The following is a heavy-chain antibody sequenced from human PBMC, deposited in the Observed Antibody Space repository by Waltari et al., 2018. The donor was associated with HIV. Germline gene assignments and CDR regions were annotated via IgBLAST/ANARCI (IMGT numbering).Heavy chain of an antibody. Sequence: QVQLQESGPGLVKPSETLSLTCSVSGDSVGSGSYYWSWLRQPPGQGLDWIGNIAYTGRANYNPSLKTRVTISADTSKNHLSLKLTSVTAGDTAIYYCARVVASAGLRFDRWGQGSLVTVSS. CDR1: GDSVGSGSYY. CDR3: ARVVASAGLRFDR. D-gene: IGHD2-21*01. V-gene: IGHV4-61*03. J-gene: IGHJ5*02. CDR2: IAYTGRA.